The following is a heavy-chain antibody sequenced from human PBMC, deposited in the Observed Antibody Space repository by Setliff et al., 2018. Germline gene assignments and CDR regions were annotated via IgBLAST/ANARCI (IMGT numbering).Heavy chain of an antibody. Sequence: SETLSLTCIVSDDSMNSGAYYWSWIRQHPGQGLEWIGYISYSATTSYNPSLKSRISISMHTSRDQLSLQLSSVTAADTAVYYCARTPDGFLGDGYNLNTLGYFDSWGQGTLVTVSS. CDR1: DDSMNSGAYY. J-gene: IGHJ4*02. V-gene: IGHV4-31*03. CDR2: ISYSATT. D-gene: IGHD3-3*01. CDR3: ARTPDGFLGDGYNLNTLGYFDS.